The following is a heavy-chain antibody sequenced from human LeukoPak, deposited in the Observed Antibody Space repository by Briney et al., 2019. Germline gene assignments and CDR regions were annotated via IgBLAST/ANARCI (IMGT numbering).Heavy chain of an antibody. V-gene: IGHV4-4*02. D-gene: IGHD3-3*01. CDR1: GGSISGGNW. CDR3: ARFTIFGVVIPHAFDI. Sequence: PSGTLSLTCAVSGGSISGGNWWTWVRQRPGEGLEWIGEILHIGNTNYNPSLKSRVNMSVDKSKNQFSLKLSSVTAADTAVYYCARFTIFGVVIPHAFDIWGQGTMVTVSS. CDR2: ILHIGNT. J-gene: IGHJ3*02.